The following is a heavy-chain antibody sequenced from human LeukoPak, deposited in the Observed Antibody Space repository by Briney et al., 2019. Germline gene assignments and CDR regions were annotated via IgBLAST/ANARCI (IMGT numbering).Heavy chain of an antibody. V-gene: IGHV3-48*03. J-gene: IGHJ4*02. D-gene: IGHD5-18*01. CDR1: ASGFSFSSYE. Sequence: GGSLRLSCAASGSASGFSFSSYEMNWVRQAPGKGLEWVAYIGFGGIIYYEDSVKGRFTISRDNARNSLSLQMNSLRVEDTAVYYCAGHTFTAMYWGRGTQVTVSS. CDR2: IGFGGII. CDR3: AGHTFTAMY.